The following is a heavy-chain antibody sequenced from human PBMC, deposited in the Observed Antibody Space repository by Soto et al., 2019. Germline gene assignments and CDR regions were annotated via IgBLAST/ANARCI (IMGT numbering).Heavy chain of an antibody. V-gene: IGHV3-13*01. J-gene: IGHJ5*02. CDR2: IDTSGHT. Sequence: EVQLVESGGGLVQPGGSLRLSCAASGLTFSDYHMHWGRQAAGKGLEWVAAIDTSGHTFYLGSVRGPFTVSRDDPRSSFHLQMSNLRPEDTAVYYCARLEIIGVNFFEHWGRGVLVTVSS. D-gene: IGHD3-10*01. CDR1: GLTFSDYH. CDR3: ARLEIIGVNFFEH.